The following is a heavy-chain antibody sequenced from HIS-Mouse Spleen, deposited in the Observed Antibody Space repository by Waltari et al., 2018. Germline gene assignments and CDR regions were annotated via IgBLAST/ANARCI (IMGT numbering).Heavy chain of an antibody. D-gene: IGHD6-13*01. J-gene: IGHJ2*01. V-gene: IGHV4-39*07. CDR3: AREIPYSSSWYDWYFDL. Sequence: QLQLQESGPGLVTPSETLSLTCTVSGGSISSSSYYWCWIRQPPGKGLAWIGSIYYSGSTYYNPSLKSRVTISVDTSKNQFSLKLSSVTAADTAVYYCAREIPYSSSWYDWYFDLWGRGTLVTVSS. CDR1: GGSISSSSYY. CDR2: IYYSGST.